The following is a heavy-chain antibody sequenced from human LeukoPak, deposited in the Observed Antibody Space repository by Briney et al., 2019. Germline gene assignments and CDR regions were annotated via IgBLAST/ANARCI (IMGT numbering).Heavy chain of an antibody. CDR2: ISSSSSTT. Sequence: KPGGSLRLSCAASGFTFSTYAMSWVRQAPGEGLEWVSYISSSSSTTYYADSVKGRFTISRDNAKNSLYLQVNSLRDEDTAVYYCARVSYNYYGMDVWGQGTTVTVSS. CDR3: ARVSYNYYGMDV. V-gene: IGHV3-48*02. J-gene: IGHJ6*02. CDR1: GFTFSTYA. D-gene: IGHD5-24*01.